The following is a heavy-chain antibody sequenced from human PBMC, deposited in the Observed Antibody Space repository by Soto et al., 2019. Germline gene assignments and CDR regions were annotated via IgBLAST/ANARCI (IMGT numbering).Heavy chain of an antibody. CDR1: GFTFSSYS. Sequence: GGSLRLSCAASGFTFSSYSMNWVRQAPGKGLEWVSSISSSSSYIYYADSVKGRFTISRDNAKNSLYLQMNSLRAEDTAVYYCARDKKERSGWIYYGMDVWGQGTTVTVSS. D-gene: IGHD6-19*01. V-gene: IGHV3-21*01. CDR3: ARDKKERSGWIYYGMDV. CDR2: ISSSSSYI. J-gene: IGHJ6*02.